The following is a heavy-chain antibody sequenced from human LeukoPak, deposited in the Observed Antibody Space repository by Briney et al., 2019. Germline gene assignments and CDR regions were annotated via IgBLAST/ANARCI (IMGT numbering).Heavy chain of an antibody. CDR1: GFALKSYS. Sequence: PGGSLRLSCAGSGFALKSYSLSWVRQAPGKGLEWVSSISSTSAYIYYADSVKGRFTISRDNVDNVVYLQMNSLGAEDTAVYYCATERDSSWTFDSWGQGTLVTVSS. D-gene: IGHD6-13*01. CDR2: ISSTSAYI. V-gene: IGHV3-21*01. J-gene: IGHJ4*02. CDR3: ATERDSSWTFDS.